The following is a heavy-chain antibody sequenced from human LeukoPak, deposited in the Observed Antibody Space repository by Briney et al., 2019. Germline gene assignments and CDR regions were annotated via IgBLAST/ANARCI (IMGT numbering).Heavy chain of an antibody. CDR2: ISGSGGST. V-gene: IGHV3-23*01. D-gene: IGHD6-13*01. CDR1: GFTFSSYA. Sequence: PGGSLRLSCAASGFTFSSYAMSWVRQAPGKGLEWVSAISGSGGSTYYADSVKGRFTISRDNSKNTLYLQMNSLRAEDTAVYYCAVQPQQQLVPRWFDPWGQGTLVTASS. J-gene: IGHJ5*02. CDR3: AVQPQQQLVPRWFDP.